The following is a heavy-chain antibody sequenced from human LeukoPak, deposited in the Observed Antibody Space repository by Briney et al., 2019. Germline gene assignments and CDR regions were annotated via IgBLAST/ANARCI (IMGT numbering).Heavy chain of an antibody. J-gene: IGHJ4*02. D-gene: IGHD4-17*01. CDR3: ATGVTTFSD. Sequence: GGSLRLSCAASGFTFSSYAMHWVRRAPGKGLEWVAVIWFDGSNRYYGDSVKGRFTISRDNSRNILYLQMNSLRAEDTAVYYCATGVTTFSDWGQGTLVTVSS. V-gene: IGHV3-33*01. CDR1: GFTFSSYA. CDR2: IWFDGSNR.